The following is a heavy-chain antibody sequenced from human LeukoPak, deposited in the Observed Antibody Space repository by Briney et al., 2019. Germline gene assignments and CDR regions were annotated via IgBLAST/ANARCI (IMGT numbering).Heavy chain of an antibody. D-gene: IGHD4-17*01. V-gene: IGHV4-34*01. CDR2: INHSGST. CDR1: GGSFSGYY. J-gene: IGHJ6*02. Sequence: PSETLSLTCAVYGGSFSGYYWSWIRQPPGKGLEWIGEINHSGSTNYNPSLKSRVTLSVDTSKNQFSLKLSSVTAADTAVYYCARMTTVTKIYYYYYGMDVWGQGTTVTVSS. CDR3: ARMTTVTKIYYYYYGMDV.